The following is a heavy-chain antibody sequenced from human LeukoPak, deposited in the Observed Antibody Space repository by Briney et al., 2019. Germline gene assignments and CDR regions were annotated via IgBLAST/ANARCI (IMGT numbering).Heavy chain of an antibody. D-gene: IGHD1-26*01. CDR1: GFSFSSYA. V-gene: IGHV3-30*04. Sequence: SGGSLRLSCAASGFSFSSYAMHWVRQAPGKGLEWVAVISYDGSNKYYADSVKGRFTISRDNSKNTLYLQMNSLRAEDTAVYYCARDLVGATPTGCYWGQGTLVTVSS. CDR3: ARDLVGATPTGCY. CDR2: ISYDGSNK. J-gene: IGHJ4*02.